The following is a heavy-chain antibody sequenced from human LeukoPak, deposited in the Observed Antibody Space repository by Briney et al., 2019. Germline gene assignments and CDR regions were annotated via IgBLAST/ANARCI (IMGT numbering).Heavy chain of an antibody. CDR1: GFSFRNNA. J-gene: IGHJ4*02. CDR2: ISYEGSNK. Sequence: GGSLRLSCAASGFSFRNNAMHWVRQAPGKGVERVALISYEGSNKHYADSVKGRFTISRDNSRNTLYLQMNSLRTEDTAVYYCAGGVEMATNCLLDYWGQGTLVTVSS. D-gene: IGHD5-24*01. CDR3: AGGVEMATNCLLDY. V-gene: IGHV3-30*03.